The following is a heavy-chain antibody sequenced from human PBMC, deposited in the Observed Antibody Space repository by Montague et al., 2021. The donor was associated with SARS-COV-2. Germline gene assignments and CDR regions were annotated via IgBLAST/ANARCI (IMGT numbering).Heavy chain of an antibody. V-gene: IGHV6-1*01. CDR1: GDSVCGKTPG. J-gene: IGHJ4*02. CDR3: ARDPRYSLSWSFDY. CDR2: SCHMPERYY. Sequence: CAISGDSVCGKTPGRSSDRQTSARQPLRQVRSCHMPERYYDYAVSVKSRMTISPDTSKNQFSLQLSSVTPEDRAVYYCARDPRYSLSWSFDYWGQGTLVTVSS. D-gene: IGHD6-13*01.